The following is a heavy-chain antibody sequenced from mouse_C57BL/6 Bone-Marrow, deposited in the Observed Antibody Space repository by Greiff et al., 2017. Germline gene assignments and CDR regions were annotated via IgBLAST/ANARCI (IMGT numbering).Heavy chain of an antibody. CDR3: ASPNRDVFDY. Sequence: VQLQESGPELVKPGASVKISCKASGYAFSSSWMNWVKQRPGKGLEWIGRIYPGDGDTNYNGKFKGKATLTADKSSSTASMQLSSLTSETSAVYFSASPNRDVFDYLGQGTTLPFSS. J-gene: IGHJ2*01. V-gene: IGHV1-82*01. CDR1: GYAFSSSW. CDR2: IYPGDGDT. D-gene: IGHD4-1*01.